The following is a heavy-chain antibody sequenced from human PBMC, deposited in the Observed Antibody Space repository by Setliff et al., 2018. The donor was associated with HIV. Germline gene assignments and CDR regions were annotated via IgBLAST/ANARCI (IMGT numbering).Heavy chain of an antibody. CDR3: ARSRPYNSALDY. CDR1: DFTFSSYA. V-gene: IGHV3-66*02. J-gene: IGHJ4*02. D-gene: IGHD6-25*01. Sequence: GGSLRLSCTASDFTFSSYAMTWVRQAPGKGLEWVSVIYSGGSTYHRDSVKGRFTLSRDNSKNTVYLQVGSLRPDDTAMYYCARSRPYNSALDYWGQGTLVTVSS. CDR2: IYSGGST.